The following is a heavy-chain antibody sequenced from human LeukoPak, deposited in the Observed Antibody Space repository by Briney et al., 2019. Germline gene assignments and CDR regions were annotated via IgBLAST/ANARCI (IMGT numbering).Heavy chain of an antibody. V-gene: IGHV4-59*01. D-gene: IGHD2-21*02. CDR3: ARLPMAVTPHVDY. Sequence: SETLSLTCSVSGGSITSYYRSWIRQSPGKGLEWIGFMYYSGTTNYNPSLKSRVTISLGMSKNQFSLKLSSVTAADTAVYYCARLPMAVTPHVDYWGQGTLVTVSS. J-gene: IGHJ4*02. CDR1: GGSITSYY. CDR2: MYYSGTT.